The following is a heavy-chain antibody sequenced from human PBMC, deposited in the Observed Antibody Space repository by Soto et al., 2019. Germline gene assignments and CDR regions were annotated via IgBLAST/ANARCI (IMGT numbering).Heavy chain of an antibody. V-gene: IGHV1-2*04. J-gene: IGHJ6*02. D-gene: IGHD3-10*01. CDR1: GYTFTGYY. CDR2: INPNSGGT. CDR3: ARDGTYYYGSGSYLAKYYYYGMDV. Sequence: QVQLVQSGAEVKKPGASVKVSCKASGYTFTGYYMHWVRQAPGQGLEWMGWINPNSGGTNYAQKFQGWVTMTRETSISTAYMELSRLRSDDTAVYYCARDGTYYYGSGSYLAKYYYYGMDVWGQGTTVTVSS.